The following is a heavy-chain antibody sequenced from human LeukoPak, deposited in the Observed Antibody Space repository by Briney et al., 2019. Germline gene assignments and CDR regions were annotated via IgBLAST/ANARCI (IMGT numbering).Heavy chain of an antibody. CDR1: GGTFSSYA. CDR2: IIPILGIA. J-gene: IGHJ4*02. D-gene: IGHD2/OR15-2a*01. V-gene: IGHV1-69*04. Sequence: SVKVSCKASGGTFSSYAISWVRQAPGQGLEWMGRIIPILGIANYAQKFQGRVTITADKSTSTAYMELSSLRSEDTAVYYCARERESSMAPFDYWGQGTLVTVSS. CDR3: ARERESSMAPFDY.